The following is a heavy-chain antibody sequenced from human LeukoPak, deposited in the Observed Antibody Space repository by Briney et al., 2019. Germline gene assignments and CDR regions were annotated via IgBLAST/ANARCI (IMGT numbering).Heavy chain of an antibody. Sequence: ASVKVSCKASGYTFTGYYMHWVRQAPGQGLEWMGWINPNSGDTNYAQKLQGRVTMTTDTSTSTAYMELSRLRSDDTAVYYCARNGYYYDSSGYYEYYYYYIDVWGKGTTVTVSS. V-gene: IGHV1-2*02. CDR3: ARNGYYYDSSGYYEYYYYYIDV. D-gene: IGHD3-22*01. CDR1: GYTFTGYY. J-gene: IGHJ6*03. CDR2: INPNSGDT.